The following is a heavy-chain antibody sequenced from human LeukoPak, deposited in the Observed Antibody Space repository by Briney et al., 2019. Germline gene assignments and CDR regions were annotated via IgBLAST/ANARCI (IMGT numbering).Heavy chain of an antibody. CDR2: ISAYNGNT. V-gene: IGHV1-18*04. CDR3: ARDTAWFGELLSWFDP. D-gene: IGHD3-10*01. J-gene: IGHJ5*02. Sequence: ASVKVSCKASGHTFTSYGISWVRQAPGQGLEWMGWISAYNGNTNYAQKLQGRVTMTTDTSTSTAYMELRSLRSDDTAVYYCARDTAWFGELLSWFDPWGQGTLVTVSS. CDR1: GHTFTSYG.